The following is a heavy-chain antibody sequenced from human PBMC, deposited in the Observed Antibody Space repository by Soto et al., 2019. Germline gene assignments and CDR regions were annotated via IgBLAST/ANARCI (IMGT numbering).Heavy chain of an antibody. J-gene: IGHJ6*02. Sequence: ASVKVSCKASGGTFSSYAISRVRQAPGQGLEWMGGIIPIFGTANYAQKFQGRVTITADESTSTAYMELSSLRSEDTAVYYCASNADWADWLLYNYYYYGMDVWGQGTTVTVSS. CDR2: IIPIFGTA. CDR3: ASNADWADWLLYNYYYYGMDV. D-gene: IGHD3-9*01. CDR1: GGTFSSYA. V-gene: IGHV1-69*13.